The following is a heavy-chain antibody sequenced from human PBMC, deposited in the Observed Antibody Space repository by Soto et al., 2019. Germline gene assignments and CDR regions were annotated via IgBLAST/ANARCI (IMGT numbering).Heavy chain of an antibody. Sequence: ASVKVSCKASGGTFSSYAISWVRQAPGQGLEWMGGIIPIFGTANYAQKFQGRVTITADESTSTAYMELSSLRSEDTAVYYCARDRTYSSSWRLDNFDYWGQGTLVTVSS. CDR3: ARDRTYSSSWRLDNFDY. D-gene: IGHD6-13*01. V-gene: IGHV1-69*13. CDR2: IIPIFGTA. CDR1: GGTFSSYA. J-gene: IGHJ4*02.